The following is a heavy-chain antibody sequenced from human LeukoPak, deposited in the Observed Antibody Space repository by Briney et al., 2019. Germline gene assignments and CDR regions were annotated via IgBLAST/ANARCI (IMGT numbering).Heavy chain of an antibody. CDR1: VFTFDDYG. CDR2: INWNGGST. Sequence: GGSLRLSCAASVFTFDDYGMSWVRQAPGKGLEWVSGINWNGGSTGYADSVKGRFAISRDNAKNSLYLQMNSLRAEDTALYYCARGDYYGSGSSGGDYWGQGTLVTVSS. V-gene: IGHV3-20*04. CDR3: ARGDYYGSGSSGGDY. D-gene: IGHD3-10*01. J-gene: IGHJ4*02.